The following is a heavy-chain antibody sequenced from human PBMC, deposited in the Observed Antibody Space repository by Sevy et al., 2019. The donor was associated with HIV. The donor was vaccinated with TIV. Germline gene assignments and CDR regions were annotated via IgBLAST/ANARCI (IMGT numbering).Heavy chain of an antibody. CDR3: ARDFTIFGVVSGIDY. D-gene: IGHD3-3*01. J-gene: IGHJ4*02. CDR1: GFTFRTYS. V-gene: IGHV3-21*04. Sequence: GGSLRLSCAASGFTFRTYSMNWVRQAPGKGLESLSSISDDSRYIYYSDSVKGRFTISRANAKNLLYLQMNNLRVEDTAIYYCARDFTIFGVVSGIDYWGQGNLVTVSS. CDR2: ISDDSRYI.